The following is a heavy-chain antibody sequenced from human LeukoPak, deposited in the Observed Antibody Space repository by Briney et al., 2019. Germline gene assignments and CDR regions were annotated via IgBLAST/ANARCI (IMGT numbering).Heavy chain of an antibody. CDR2: IYYSGST. V-gene: IGHV4-59*01. Sequence: KASETLSFTCTVSGGSISSYYWSWIRQPPGKGLEWIGYIYYSGSTNYNPSLKSRVTISVDTSKNQFSLKLSSVTAADTAVYYCARSRAPVYFDCWGQGTLVTVSS. CDR3: ARSRAPVYFDC. CDR1: GGSISSYY. J-gene: IGHJ4*02.